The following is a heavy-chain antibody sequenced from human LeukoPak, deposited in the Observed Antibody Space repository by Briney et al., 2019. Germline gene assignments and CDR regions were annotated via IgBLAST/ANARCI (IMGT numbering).Heavy chain of an antibody. CDR3: ARDKNFFSNWFDP. Sequence: SETLSLTCTVSGGSISSGGYYWSWIRQHPGKGLEWIGYIYYSGSTYYNPSLKSRVTISVDTSKNQFPLKLSSVTAADTAVYYCARDKNFFSNWFDPWGQGTLVTVSS. CDR1: GGSISSGGYY. V-gene: IGHV4-31*03. J-gene: IGHJ5*02. CDR2: IYYSGST. D-gene: IGHD2/OR15-2a*01.